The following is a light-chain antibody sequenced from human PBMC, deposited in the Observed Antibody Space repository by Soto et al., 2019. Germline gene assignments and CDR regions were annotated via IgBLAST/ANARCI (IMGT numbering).Light chain of an antibody. CDR1: QSVRSNY. J-gene: IGKJ4*01. CDR2: GAS. CDR3: QQYGSSPPLT. V-gene: IGKV3-20*01. Sequence: EIVLTQSPGTLSLSPGEKATLSCRASQSVRSNYIAWYQQKPGQSPRLLISGASTRASGIPNRFSGSGSGTDFTLTISRQEPEDFAVYYCQQYGSSPPLTFGGGTKVEIK.